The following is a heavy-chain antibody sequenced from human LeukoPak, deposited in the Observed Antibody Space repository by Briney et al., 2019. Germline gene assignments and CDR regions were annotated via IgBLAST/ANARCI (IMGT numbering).Heavy chain of an antibody. CDR1: GFTFSSYS. CDR2: ISSSSSYI. J-gene: IGHJ5*02. V-gene: IGHV3-21*04. CDR3: ARPYYDFWSGYYS. Sequence: GGSLTLSCAASGFTFSSYSMNWVRQAPGKGLEWVSSISSSSSYIYYADSVKGRFTISRDNSKNTLYLQMNSLRAEDTAVYYCARPYYDFWSGYYSWGQGTLVTVSS. D-gene: IGHD3-3*01.